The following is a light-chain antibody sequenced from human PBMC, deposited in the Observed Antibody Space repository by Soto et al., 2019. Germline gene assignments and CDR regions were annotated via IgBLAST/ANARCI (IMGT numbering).Light chain of an antibody. CDR1: QVITND. Sequence: TQMTQSPSSLSASVGDRVTITCRASQVITNDLGWYQQKPGKAPRRLIYAASSLQSGVPSRFSGSGSGTEFTLTISSLRPEDFATYYCLQHNTYPWTFGQGTKVDIK. J-gene: IGKJ1*01. V-gene: IGKV1-17*01. CDR2: AAS. CDR3: LQHNTYPWT.